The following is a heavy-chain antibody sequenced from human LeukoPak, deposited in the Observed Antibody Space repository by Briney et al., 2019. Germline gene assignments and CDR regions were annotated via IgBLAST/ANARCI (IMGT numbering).Heavy chain of an antibody. Sequence: ASVKVSCKASGYTFTSYGISWVRQAPGQGLEWMGWISAYNGNTNYAQKLQGRVTMTTDTSTSTAYMELRSLRSDDTAVYHCARGGRWLQLGEGVSFDYWGQGTLVTVSS. D-gene: IGHD5-24*01. CDR1: GYTFTSYG. V-gene: IGHV1-18*01. J-gene: IGHJ4*02. CDR3: ARGGRWLQLGEGVSFDY. CDR2: ISAYNGNT.